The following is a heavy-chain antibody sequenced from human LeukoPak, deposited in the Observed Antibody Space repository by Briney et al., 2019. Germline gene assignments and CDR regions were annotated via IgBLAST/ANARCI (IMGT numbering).Heavy chain of an antibody. Sequence: GGSLRLSCAASGFTVSSIYMSWVRQAPGKGLEWVSVIYSGGSTYYADSVKGRFTISRDNSKNTLYLQMNSLRAEDTAVYYCARVGYCSSTSCYDAFDLWGQGTMVTVSS. D-gene: IGHD2-2*01. J-gene: IGHJ3*01. CDR1: GFTVSSIY. CDR2: IYSGGST. V-gene: IGHV3-53*01. CDR3: ARVGYCSSTSCYDAFDL.